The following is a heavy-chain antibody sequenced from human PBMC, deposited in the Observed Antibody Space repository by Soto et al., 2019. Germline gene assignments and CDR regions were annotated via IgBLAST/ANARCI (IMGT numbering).Heavy chain of an antibody. J-gene: IGHJ4*02. D-gene: IGHD1-26*01. Sequence: GESLKISCEASGFNFRDFWMHWARQPPGKGPEWVSNIPSDGRDVSYADSVRGRFTISRDDARNTLYLQMSDLSVEDTAIYYCTRDDSGLGIDYWGQGTQVTVSS. CDR1: GFNFRDFW. CDR2: IPSDGRDV. CDR3: TRDDSGLGIDY. V-gene: IGHV3-74*01.